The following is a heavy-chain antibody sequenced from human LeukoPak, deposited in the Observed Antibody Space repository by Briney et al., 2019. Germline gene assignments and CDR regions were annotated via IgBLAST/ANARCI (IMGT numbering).Heavy chain of an antibody. V-gene: IGHV4-31*03. CDR1: GGSISSGGYY. CDR3: AREGSIAAAGTFVYYYYGMDV. J-gene: IGHJ6*02. D-gene: IGHD6-13*01. CDR2: IYYSGST. Sequence: SETLSLTCTVSGGSISSGGYYWSWIRQHPGKGLEWIGYIYYSGSTYYNPPLKSRVTISVDTSKNQFSLKLSSVTAADTAVYYCAREGSIAAAGTFVYYYYGMDVWGQGTTVTVSS.